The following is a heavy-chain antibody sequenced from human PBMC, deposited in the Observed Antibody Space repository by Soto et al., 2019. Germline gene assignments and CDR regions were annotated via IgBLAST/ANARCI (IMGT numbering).Heavy chain of an antibody. CDR3: ARDLSGGTYPWCFVL. D-gene: IGHD1-26*01. J-gene: IGHJ2*01. Sequence: QVQLVQSGAEVKKPGASVKVSCKASGYTFSIYGISWVRQAPGQGLEWMGWISAYNGNTTYAQKLQGRVTVTTDTSTSRAYMELRSLRYDDTSGYYCARDLSGGTYPWCFVLWGRGTLVTFSS. CDR2: ISAYNGNT. CDR1: GYTFSIYG. V-gene: IGHV1-18*01.